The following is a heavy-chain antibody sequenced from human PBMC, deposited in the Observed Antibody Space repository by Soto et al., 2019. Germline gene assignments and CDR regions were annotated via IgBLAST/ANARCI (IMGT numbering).Heavy chain of an antibody. CDR3: ARGQEGVVATH. D-gene: IGHD5-12*01. CDR2: IKDGGYT. Sequence: QVQLQQWGAGLLKPSETLSLNCAVNGGSLRGYYWSWIRQPPGKGLEWIGEIKDGGYTNYSPSLKSLATISSDTSNNQCSLRLNSVTAADTGVYYCARGQEGVVATHWDQGALVTVSS. J-gene: IGHJ4*02. V-gene: IGHV4-34*01. CDR1: GGSLRGYY.